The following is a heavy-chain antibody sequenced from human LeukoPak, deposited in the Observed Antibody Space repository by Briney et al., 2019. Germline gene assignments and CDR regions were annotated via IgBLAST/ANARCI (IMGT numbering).Heavy chain of an antibody. CDR2: IGRNGDST. CDR1: GFTFSTYA. V-gene: IGHV3-64D*06. J-gene: IGHJ1*01. CDR3: VKDREMGSGWAYFQH. Sequence: GGSLRLSCSASGFTFSTYAMHWVRQAPGKGLEYVAAIGRNGDSTYYADSVKGRFTISRDNSKNTLYLQMSSLRPEDTAVYYCVKDREMGSGWAYFQHWGQGTLVTVSS. D-gene: IGHD6-19*01.